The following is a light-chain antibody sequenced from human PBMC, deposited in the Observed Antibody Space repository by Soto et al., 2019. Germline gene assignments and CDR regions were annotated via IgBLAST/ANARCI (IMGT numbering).Light chain of an antibody. CDR2: GAS. Sequence: EIVLTQSPGTLSLSPGERATLSCRASQSVSSSYLAWYQQRPGQAPRLLIYGASSRATGIPDRFIGSGSGADFTLTISSLEPEDFAVYYCQQYNNWPRTFGQGTKVDIK. CDR1: QSVSSSY. V-gene: IGKV3-20*01. J-gene: IGKJ1*01. CDR3: QQYNNWPRT.